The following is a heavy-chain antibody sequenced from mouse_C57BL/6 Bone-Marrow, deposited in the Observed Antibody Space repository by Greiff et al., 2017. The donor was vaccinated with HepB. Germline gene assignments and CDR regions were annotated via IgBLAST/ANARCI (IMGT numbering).Heavy chain of an antibody. D-gene: IGHD4-1*01. J-gene: IGHJ2*01. CDR2: IYPGDGDT. Sequence: VQLQQSGPELVKPGASVKISCKASGYAFSSSWMNWVKQRPGKGLEWIGRIYPGDGDTTYNGKFKGKATLTADKSSSTAYMQLSSLTSEDSAVYFCAKLGQDYWGQGTTLTVSS. CDR3: AKLGQDY. CDR1: GYAFSSSW. V-gene: IGHV1-82*01.